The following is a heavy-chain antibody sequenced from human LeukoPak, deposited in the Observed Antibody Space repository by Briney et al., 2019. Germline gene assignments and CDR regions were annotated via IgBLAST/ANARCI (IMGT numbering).Heavy chain of an antibody. CDR2: ISSSGSTI. V-gene: IGHV3-48*03. J-gene: IGHJ4*02. CDR1: GFTFSSYE. Sequence: AGGSLRLSCAASGFTFSSYEMNWVRQAPGKGLEWVSYISSSGSTIYYADSVKGRFTISRDNAKNSLYLQTNSLRAEDTAVYYCARENDYGDYWGQGTLVTVSS. CDR3: ARENDYGDY.